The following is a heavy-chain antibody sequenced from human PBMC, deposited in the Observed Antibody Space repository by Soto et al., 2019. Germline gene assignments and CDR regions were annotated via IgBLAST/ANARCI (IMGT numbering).Heavy chain of an antibody. CDR2: ITSTSSAI. V-gene: IGHV3-48*02. CDR3: ARDGKGAAYTHGPYYFDY. CDR1: GFPFSFYS. D-gene: IGHD1-1*01. Sequence: GGSLRLSCAASGFPFSFYSMNWVRQAPGKGLEWISYITSTSSAINFADSVRGRFTISRDNAMRSLFLHMNSLRDEDTAVYYCARDGKGAAYTHGPYYFDYWGQGALVTVSS. J-gene: IGHJ4*02.